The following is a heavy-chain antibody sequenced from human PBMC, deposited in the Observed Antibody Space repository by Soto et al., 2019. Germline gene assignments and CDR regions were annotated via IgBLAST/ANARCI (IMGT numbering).Heavy chain of an antibody. CDR1: GYTFTSYA. D-gene: IGHD3-10*01. Sequence: GASVKVSCKASGYTFTSYAMHWVRQAPGQRLEWMGWINAGNGNTKYSQKFQGRVTITRDTSASTAYMELSSLRSEDTAVYYCARDLVRGVTNWFDPWGQGTLVTVSS. V-gene: IGHV1-3*01. CDR2: INAGNGNT. J-gene: IGHJ5*02. CDR3: ARDLVRGVTNWFDP.